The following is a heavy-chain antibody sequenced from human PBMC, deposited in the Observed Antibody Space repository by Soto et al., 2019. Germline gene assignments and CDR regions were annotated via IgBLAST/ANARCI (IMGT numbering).Heavy chain of an antibody. CDR3: AKHFVNGEIDY. D-gene: IGHD3-10*01. CDR1: GFTFSTYA. CDR2: IGDSGSTT. J-gene: IGHJ4*02. Sequence: EVQLLESGGGLVQPGGSPRLTCAASGFTFSTYAMSWVRQAPGKGLEWVSIIGDSGSTTVYADSVKGRFTISRDNSKNTLYLQMNSLTAEDTAVYYCAKHFVNGEIDYWGQGTLVTVSS. V-gene: IGHV3-23*01.